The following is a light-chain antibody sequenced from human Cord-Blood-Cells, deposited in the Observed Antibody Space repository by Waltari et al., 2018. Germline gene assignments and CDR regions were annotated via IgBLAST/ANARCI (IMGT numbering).Light chain of an antibody. V-gene: IGKV3-11*01. CDR1: QSVSSY. Sequence: EIVLTQSPATLSLSPGERATLSCRARQSVSSYLAWYQRKPGQAPRLLIYAASNRATGIPARFSSSGSGTDFTLTISSLEPEDFAVYYCQQRSNWPQLTFGGGTKVEIK. CDR2: AAS. CDR3: QQRSNWPQLT. J-gene: IGKJ4*01.